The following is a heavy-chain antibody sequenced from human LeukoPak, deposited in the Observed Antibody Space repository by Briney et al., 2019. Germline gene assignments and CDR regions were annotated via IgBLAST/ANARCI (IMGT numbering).Heavy chain of an antibody. V-gene: IGHV3-11*05. J-gene: IGHJ4*02. D-gene: IGHD3-3*01. CDR3: AKEGTYNNFWSGYFH. Sequence: GGSLRLSCAASGFTFSDYYMSWIRQAPGKGLEWVSYISSSSSYTNYADSVKGRFTISRDNSKNTLYLQMNSLRAEDTALYYCAKEGTYNNFWSGYFHWGQGALVTVSS. CDR1: GFTFSDYY. CDR2: ISSSSSYT.